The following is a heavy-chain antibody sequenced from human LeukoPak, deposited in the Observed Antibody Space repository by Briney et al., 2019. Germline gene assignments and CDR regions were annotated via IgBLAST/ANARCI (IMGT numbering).Heavy chain of an antibody. CDR1: GYTVSSNY. D-gene: IGHD2-2*01. J-gene: IGHJ4*02. CDR3: AGSSLRDCSSTSCYASY. CDR2: IYSGGST. V-gene: IGHV3-53*01. Sequence: PGGSLRLSCAAPGYTVSSNYMSWVRQAPGKGLEWVSVIYSGGSTYYADSVKGRFTISRDNSKNTLYLQMNSLRAEDTAVYYCAGSSLRDCSSTSCYASYWGQGTLVTVSS.